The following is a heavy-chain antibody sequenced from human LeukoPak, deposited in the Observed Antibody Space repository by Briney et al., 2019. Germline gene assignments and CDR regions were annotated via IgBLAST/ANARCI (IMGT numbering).Heavy chain of an antibody. V-gene: IGHV3-20*04. CDR3: ARDYSNYVSPDY. J-gene: IGHJ4*02. D-gene: IGHD4-11*01. CDR1: GFTFDDYG. Sequence: GGSLRLSCAASGFTFDDYGMSWVRQAPGKGLEWVSGINWNGGSTGYADSVRGRFTISRDNAKNSLHLQMNSLRAEDTALYYCARDYSNYVSPDYWGQGTLVTVSS. CDR2: INWNGGST.